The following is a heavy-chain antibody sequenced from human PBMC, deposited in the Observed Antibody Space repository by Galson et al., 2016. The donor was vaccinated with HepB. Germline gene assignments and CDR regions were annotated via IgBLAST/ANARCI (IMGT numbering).Heavy chain of an antibody. D-gene: IGHD3-3*01. CDR1: GYTFSSYF. J-gene: IGHJ1*01. V-gene: IGHV1-46*01. CDR3: VREILGVVY. Sequence: SVKVSCKASGYTFSSYFMHWVRQAPGQGLEWMGVMNPNGNKISYAQKFESRVTMTRDTSTRTVYIELNSLRSEDTAVYYCVREILGVVYWGQGSLVTVSA. CDR2: MNPNGNKI.